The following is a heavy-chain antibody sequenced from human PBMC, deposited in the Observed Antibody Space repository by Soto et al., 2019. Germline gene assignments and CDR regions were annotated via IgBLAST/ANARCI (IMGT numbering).Heavy chain of an antibody. CDR1: GLTFSSQA. J-gene: IGHJ3*02. CDR2: ASGSGGSG. Sequence: HPGGSLTLAXAASGLTFSSQAMRCDRPAPGKGMDWVGAASGSGGSGYCANSVKGKFTISRDKSQNTLYRQMNGLRAEDTAVYFCAKSPIHEDYGDYIDIWGQGTMVTVSS. CDR3: AKSPIHEDYGDYIDI. D-gene: IGHD4-17*01. V-gene: IGHV3-23*01.